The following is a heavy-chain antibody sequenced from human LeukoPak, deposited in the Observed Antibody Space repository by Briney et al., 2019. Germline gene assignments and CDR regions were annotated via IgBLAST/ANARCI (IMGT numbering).Heavy chain of an antibody. Sequence: NSSETLSLTCTVSGGSISSSSYYWGWIRQPPGKGLEWIGSIYYSGSTYYNPSLKSRVTISVDTSKNQFPLKLSSVTAADTAVYYCARDPGCSSTSCYPYFDYWGQGTLVTVSS. CDR3: ARDPGCSSTSCYPYFDY. CDR2: IYYSGST. CDR1: GGSISSSSYY. V-gene: IGHV4-39*06. D-gene: IGHD2-2*01. J-gene: IGHJ4*02.